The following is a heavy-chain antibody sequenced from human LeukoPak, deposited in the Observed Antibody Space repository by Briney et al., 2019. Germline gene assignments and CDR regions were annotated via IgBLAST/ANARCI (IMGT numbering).Heavy chain of an antibody. CDR3: ARDLGGLLRGYGMDI. Sequence: PGGSLRLSCGASGFIFSSYSLTWVRQAPGKRLEWVSSISASSTYIFYADAVKGRFTVSRDNAENSLYLQMNSLRVEDTAVYYCARDLGGLLRGYGMDIWGLGTTVTVSS. CDR2: ISASSTYI. V-gene: IGHV3-21*01. J-gene: IGHJ6*02. D-gene: IGHD4-23*01. CDR1: GFIFSSYS.